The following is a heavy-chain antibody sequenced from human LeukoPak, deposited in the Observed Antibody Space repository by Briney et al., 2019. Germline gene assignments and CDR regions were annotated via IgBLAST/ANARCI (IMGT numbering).Heavy chain of an antibody. CDR1: GFTFSSYG. D-gene: IGHD1-26*01. CDR2: IRYDGSNK. Sequence: GGSLRLSCAASGFTFSSYGMHWVREAPGKGLEWVAFIRYDGSNKYYADSVKGRFTISRDNYKNTLYLQMNSLRAEDTAVYYCAKPILGGSYATFDYWGQGTLVTVSS. CDR3: AKPILGGSYATFDY. V-gene: IGHV3-30*02. J-gene: IGHJ4*02.